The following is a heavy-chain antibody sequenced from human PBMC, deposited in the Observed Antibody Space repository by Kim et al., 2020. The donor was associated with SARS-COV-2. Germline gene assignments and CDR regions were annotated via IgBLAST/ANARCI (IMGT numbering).Heavy chain of an antibody. V-gene: IGHV1-18*01. D-gene: IGHD3-10*01. CDR2: ISAYNGNT. CDR3: ARDRGTYYYGSGSYGDY. Sequence: ASVKVSCKASGYTFTSYGISWVRQAPGQGLEWMGRISAYNGNTNYAQKLQGRVTMTTDTSTSTAYMELRSLRSDDTAVYYCARDRGTYYYGSGSYGDYWGQGTLVTVSS. CDR1: GYTFTSYG. J-gene: IGHJ4*02.